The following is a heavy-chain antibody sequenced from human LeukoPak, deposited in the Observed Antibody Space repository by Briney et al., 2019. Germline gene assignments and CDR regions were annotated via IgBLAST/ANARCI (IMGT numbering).Heavy chain of an antibody. CDR2: INPSGGST. CDR3: ARARTLDDFWSGYPFDY. D-gene: IGHD3-3*01. CDR1: GYTFTSYY. J-gene: IGHJ4*02. Sequence: ASVKVSRKASGYTFTSYYMHWVRQAPGQGLEWMGIINPSGGSTSYAQKFQGRVTMTRDTSTSTVYMELSSLRSEDTAVYYCARARTLDDFWSGYPFDYWGQGTLVTVSS. V-gene: IGHV1-46*01.